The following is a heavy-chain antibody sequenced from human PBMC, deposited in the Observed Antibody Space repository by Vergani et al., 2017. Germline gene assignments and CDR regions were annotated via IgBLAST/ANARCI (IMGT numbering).Heavy chain of an antibody. J-gene: IGHJ4*02. CDR1: GGSISSRSYY. CDR2: IYYSGST. D-gene: IGHD3-10*01. Sequence: QLQLQESGPGLVKPSETLSLTCTVSGGSISSRSYYWGWIRQPPGKGLEWIGSIYYSGSTYYNPSLKSRVTITVDTSKNQFSLKLNSVTAADTAVYYCARHIWFAKLMPISNSFDYWGQGTLVTVSS. CDR3: ARHIWFAKLMPISNSFDY. V-gene: IGHV4-39*01.